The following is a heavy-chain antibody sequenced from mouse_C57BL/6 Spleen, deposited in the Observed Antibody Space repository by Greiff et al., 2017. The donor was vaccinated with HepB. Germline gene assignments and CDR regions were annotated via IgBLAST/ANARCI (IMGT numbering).Heavy chain of an antibody. CDR1: GYTFTDYY. D-gene: IGHD1-1*01. Sequence: EVQLQQSGPVLVKPGASVKMSCKASGYTFTDYYMNWVKQSHGKSLEWIGVINPYNGGTSHNQKFKGKATLTVDKSSSTAYKELNSLTSEDSAVYYCARRGYYGSRGYAMDYWGQGTSVTVSS. V-gene: IGHV1-19*01. CDR3: ARRGYYGSRGYAMDY. J-gene: IGHJ4*01. CDR2: INPYNGGT.